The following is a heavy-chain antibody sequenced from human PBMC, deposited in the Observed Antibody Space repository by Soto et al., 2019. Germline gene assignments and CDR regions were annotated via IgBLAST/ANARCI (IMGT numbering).Heavy chain of an antibody. CDR3: ARYRREAVAGYTLDN. J-gene: IGHJ4*02. CDR2: VSNSGST. CDR1: GGCISINY. Sequence: PSGTLSLPCNVSGGCISINYCTWLRQAPGRGLEWIGYVSNSGSTNYKPSLQSRATISEDTSKSQLSLKVNSVTAAYTAVYYCARYRREAVAGYTLDNWGQGILVTVSS. V-gene: IGHV4-59*13. D-gene: IGHD6-13*01.